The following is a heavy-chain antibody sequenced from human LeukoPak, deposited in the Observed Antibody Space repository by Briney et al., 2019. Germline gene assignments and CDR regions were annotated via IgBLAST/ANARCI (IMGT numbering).Heavy chain of an antibody. CDR3: ARSHSNSPPLDY. J-gene: IGHJ4*02. CDR1: GYCFTNYW. D-gene: IGHD6-6*01. Sequence: GESLKISCKGSGYCFTNYWIAWVRQMPGKGLEWMGIIYPGDSDTTYSPSFQGQVTISADKSISTAYLQWSSLKASDTAMYYCARSHSNSPPLDYWGQGTLVTVSS. V-gene: IGHV5-51*01. CDR2: IYPGDSDT.